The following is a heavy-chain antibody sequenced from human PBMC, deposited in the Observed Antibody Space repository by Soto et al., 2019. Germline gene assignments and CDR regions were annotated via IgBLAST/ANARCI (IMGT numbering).Heavy chain of an antibody. Sequence: SVKVSCKASGGTFSSYAISWVRQAPGQGLEWMGGIIPIFGTANYAQKFQGRVTITADESTSTAYMELSSLRSEDTAVYYCARDYPGKAGRGMDVWGQGTTVTVSS. D-gene: IGHD1-26*01. V-gene: IGHV1-69*13. J-gene: IGHJ6*02. CDR1: GGTFSSYA. CDR2: IIPIFGTA. CDR3: ARDYPGKAGRGMDV.